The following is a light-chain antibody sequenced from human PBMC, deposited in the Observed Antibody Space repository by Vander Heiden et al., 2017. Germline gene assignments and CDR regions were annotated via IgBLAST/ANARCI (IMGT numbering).Light chain of an antibody. Sequence: DIQMTQSPSSLSASVGDRVTITCRASQSISSYLNWYQQKPGKAPKLLMYAASSLQSGVPSRFSGSGSGTDFTLTISSLQPEDFAIYYCQQSYSTPWTFGQGTKVEIK. CDR1: QSISSY. CDR3: QQSYSTPWT. J-gene: IGKJ1*01. V-gene: IGKV1-39*01. CDR2: AAS.